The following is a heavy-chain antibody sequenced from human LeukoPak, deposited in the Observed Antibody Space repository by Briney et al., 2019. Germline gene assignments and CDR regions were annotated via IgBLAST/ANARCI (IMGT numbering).Heavy chain of an antibody. CDR3: ARGGGYNYGKYYFDY. D-gene: IGHD5-18*01. CDR2: IYPGESDT. J-gene: IGHJ4*02. CDR1: GYSFTSYW. Sequence: GESLKISCKSSGYSFTSYWIGWVRQMPGKGLEWMGIIYPGESDTRYSPSFQGQVTISVDKSISTAYLQWSSLKASDTAMYYCARGGGYNYGKYYFDYWGQGTLVTVSS. V-gene: IGHV5-51*01.